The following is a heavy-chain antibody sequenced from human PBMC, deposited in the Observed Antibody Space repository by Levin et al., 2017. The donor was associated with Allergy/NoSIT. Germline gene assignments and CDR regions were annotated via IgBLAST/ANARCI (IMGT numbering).Heavy chain of an antibody. J-gene: IGHJ3*01. CDR3: ARYTGSPRDTFEV. D-gene: IGHD1-26*01. CDR1: GFVFSDYG. V-gene: IGHV3-33*01. Sequence: GGSLRLSCVGSGFVFSDYGMHWVRQAPGRGLEWVAVIWFDGSRTFYTDSVKGRFTISRDDSKNMLYLQMNSLRAEDTALYYCARYTGSPRDTFEVWGQGTMVTVSS. CDR2: IWFDGSRT.